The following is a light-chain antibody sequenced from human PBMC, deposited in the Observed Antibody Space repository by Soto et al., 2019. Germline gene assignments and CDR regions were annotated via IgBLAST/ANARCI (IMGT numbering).Light chain of an antibody. CDR1: SSDVGGYNF. Sequence: QSVLTQTASVSGSPGQSITMSCTGTSSDVGGYNFVSWYQQHPGKAPKLIVHEVANRLSGVSGRFSGSKSGNTAFLTISGLQAEDEAVYYCCSHSSSITWMFGGGTKLNVL. V-gene: IGLV2-14*03. CDR3: CSHSSSITWM. CDR2: EVA. J-gene: IGLJ3*02.